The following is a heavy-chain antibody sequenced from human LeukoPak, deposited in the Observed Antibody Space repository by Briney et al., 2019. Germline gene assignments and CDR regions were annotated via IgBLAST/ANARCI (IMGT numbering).Heavy chain of an antibody. Sequence: SETLSLTCTVSGGSISSYYWSWIRQPAGKGLEWIGRIYTSGSTNYNPSLKSRVTMSVDTSKNQFSLKLSSVTAADTAVYYCARAADDGVWTNFDYWGQGTLVTVSS. CDR2: IYTSGST. J-gene: IGHJ4*02. CDR3: ARAADDGVWTNFDY. V-gene: IGHV4-4*07. CDR1: GGSISSYY. D-gene: IGHD2-8*01.